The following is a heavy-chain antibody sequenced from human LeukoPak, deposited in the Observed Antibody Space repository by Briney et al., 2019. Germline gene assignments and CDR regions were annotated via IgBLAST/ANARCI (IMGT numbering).Heavy chain of an antibody. CDR1: GLTFSSYS. J-gene: IGHJ4*02. CDR3: ARDRGDYDFWSGSTGFDH. Sequence: KPGGSLRLSCAASGLTFSSYSMNWVRQAPGKGLEWVSSISSSSSYIYYADSVKGRFTISRDNAKDSLYLQMNSLRAEDTAVYYCARDRGDYDFWSGSTGFDHWGQGTLVTVSS. CDR2: ISSSSSYI. D-gene: IGHD3-3*01. V-gene: IGHV3-21*01.